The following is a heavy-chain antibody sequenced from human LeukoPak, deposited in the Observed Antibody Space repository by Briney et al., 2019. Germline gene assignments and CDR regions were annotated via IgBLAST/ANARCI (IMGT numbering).Heavy chain of an antibody. D-gene: IGHD4/OR15-4a*01. J-gene: IGHJ6*03. CDR1: GGTFSSYA. CDR2: IIPIFGTA. V-gene: IGHV1-69*05. CDR3: ARGVRAMVLPYYMDV. Sequence: ASVEVSCKASGGTFSSYAISWVRQAPGQGLEWMGGIIPIFGTANYAQKFQGRVTITTDESTSTAYMELSSLGSEDTAVYYCARGVRAMVLPYYMDVWGKGTTVNVSS.